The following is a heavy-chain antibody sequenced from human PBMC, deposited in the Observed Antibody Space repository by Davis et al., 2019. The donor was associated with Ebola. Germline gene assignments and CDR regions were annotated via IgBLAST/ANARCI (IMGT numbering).Heavy chain of an antibody. CDR1: GYTFTSYA. D-gene: IGHD2-21*02. J-gene: IGHJ2*01. Sequence: ASVKVSCKASGYTFTSYAMHWVRQAPGQRLEWMGWINAGNGNTKYSQKFQGRVTITRDTSASTAYMELSSLRSEDTAVYYCARDRGDIVVVTAIRGYFDLWGRGTLVTVSS. V-gene: IGHV1-3*01. CDR2: INAGNGNT. CDR3: ARDRGDIVVVTAIRGYFDL.